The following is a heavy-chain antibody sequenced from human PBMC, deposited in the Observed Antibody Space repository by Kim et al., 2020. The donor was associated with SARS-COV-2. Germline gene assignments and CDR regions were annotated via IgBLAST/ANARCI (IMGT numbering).Heavy chain of an antibody. V-gene: IGHV3-33*01. J-gene: IGHJ4*01. Sequence: GGSLRLSCVASGFTFSSHAMHWVRLAPGKGLEWVAVMWYDGTNKFYADSVKGRFAISRDDSKSTLYLQMNDLRVEDTAVYYCARDHGVFD. CDR2: MWYDGTNK. CDR1: GFTFSSHA. CDR3: ARDHGVFD.